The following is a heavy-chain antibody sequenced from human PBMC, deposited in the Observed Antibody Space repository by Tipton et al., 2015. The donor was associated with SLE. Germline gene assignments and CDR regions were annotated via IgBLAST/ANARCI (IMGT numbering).Heavy chain of an antibody. CDR2: IYSSGNT. CDR3: ARDRGGYYGMDD. D-gene: IGHD3-16*01. V-gene: IGHV4-59*01. J-gene: IGHJ6*02. CDR1: GGSIRNNY. Sequence: LRLSCIVSGGSIRNNYWTWIRQPPGRGLEWIGYIYSSGNTEYNPSLRSRVTISVDTSKDQFSLHLTSVTAADRAVYYCARDRGGYYGMDDWGQGITVSVSS.